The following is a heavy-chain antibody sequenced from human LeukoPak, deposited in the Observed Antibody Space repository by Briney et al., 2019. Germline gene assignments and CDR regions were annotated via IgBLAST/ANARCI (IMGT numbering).Heavy chain of an antibody. J-gene: IGHJ4*02. CDR2: MYTGGTT. Sequence: PGGSLRLSCAASGFTVSGTHMSWVRQAPGKGLEWVSAMYTGGTTYYADSVTGRFTVSRDTSRNTLFLHMDSLRAEDTAVYYCAKDEVTSGGGLAYWGQGTLVIVSS. CDR3: AKDEVTSGGGLAY. V-gene: IGHV3-53*01. D-gene: IGHD2-21*02. CDR1: GFTVSGTH.